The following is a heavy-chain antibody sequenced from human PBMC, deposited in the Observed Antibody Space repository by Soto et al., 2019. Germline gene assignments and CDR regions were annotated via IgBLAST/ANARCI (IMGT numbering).Heavy chain of an antibody. V-gene: IGHV4-34*01. CDR1: GGSFSGYC. CDR3: ARGRKYYDFWSGYSHPRYYFNY. D-gene: IGHD3-3*01. CDR2: INHSGRT. Sequence: PSETLSLTCAVYGGSFSGYCWSWIRQPPRKGLEWIGEINHSGRTNYNPSLKSRVTISVDTSKSQFSLKLSSVTAADTAVYYCARGRKYYDFWSGYSHPRYYFNYWGQGTLVTVSS. J-gene: IGHJ4*02.